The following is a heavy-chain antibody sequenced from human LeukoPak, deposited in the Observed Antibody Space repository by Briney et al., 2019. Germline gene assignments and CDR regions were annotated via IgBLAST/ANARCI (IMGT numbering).Heavy chain of an antibody. CDR3: TRDSYDSTYYYGMDV. CDR2: INSDGSST. V-gene: IGHV3-74*01. Sequence: PGGSLRLSCAASGFTFSTYWMHWVRQAPGKGLVWVSRINSDGSSTSYADSVKGRFTVSRDNAKNTLYLQMNSLRVEDTAAYYCTRDSYDSTYYYGMDVWGQGTTVTVSS. J-gene: IGHJ6*02. D-gene: IGHD5-12*01. CDR1: GFTFSTYW.